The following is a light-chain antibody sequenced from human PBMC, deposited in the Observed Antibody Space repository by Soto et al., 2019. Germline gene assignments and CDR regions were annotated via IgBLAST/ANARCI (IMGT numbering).Light chain of an antibody. V-gene: IGKV1-12*01. CDR3: QQADSFPIT. J-gene: IGKJ5*01. CDR1: EDINSR. Sequence: IQLTQSPSSLSASVGDRVTISCRASEDINSRLAWYQHKPGNAPKLLIYAAFILQSGVPSRCSGYGSGTDFTLSISSLQPEDFATYYCQQADSFPITFGQGTRLEIK. CDR2: AAF.